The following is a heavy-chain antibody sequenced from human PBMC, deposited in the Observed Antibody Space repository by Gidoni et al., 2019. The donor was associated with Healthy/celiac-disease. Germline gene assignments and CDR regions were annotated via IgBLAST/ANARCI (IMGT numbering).Heavy chain of an antibody. D-gene: IGHD6-13*01. V-gene: IGHV3-23*01. CDR1: GFTFRSYA. Sequence: EVQLLESGGGLVQPGGSLRLSCAASGFTFRSYAMSWVRQAPGKGLEGVSAISGSGGSTYYADSVKGRFTISRDNSKNTLYLQMNSLRAEDTAVYYCAKGDSSSWYLLDYWGQGTLVTVSS. J-gene: IGHJ4*02. CDR2: ISGSGGST. CDR3: AKGDSSSWYLLDY.